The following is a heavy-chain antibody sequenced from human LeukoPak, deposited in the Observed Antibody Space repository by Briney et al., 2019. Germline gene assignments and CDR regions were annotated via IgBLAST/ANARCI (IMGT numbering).Heavy chain of an antibody. CDR2: IYYSGST. D-gene: IGHD6-19*01. V-gene: IGHV4-59*08. CDR3: ARRGGAGRHYFDY. Sequence: SETLSLTCTVSGGSISSYYWSWIRQPPGKGLEWIGYIYYSGSTNYNPSLKSRVTISVDTSKNQFSLKLSSVTAADTAVYYCARRGGAGRHYFDYWGQGQWSPSLQ. J-gene: IGHJ4*02. CDR1: GGSISSYY.